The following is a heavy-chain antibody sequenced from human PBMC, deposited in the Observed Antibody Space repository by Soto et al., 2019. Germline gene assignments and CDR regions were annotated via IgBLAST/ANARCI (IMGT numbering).Heavy chain of an antibody. CDR1: GESFSGYY. CDR3: ARASLRYDYIWGSYRLRYFDY. J-gene: IGHJ4*02. CDR2: INHSGST. V-gene: IGHV4-34*01. Sequence: PSETLSLTCAVDGESFSGYYWSWIRQPPGKGLEWIGEINHSGSTNYNPSLKSRVTISVDTSKNQFSLKLSSVTAADTAVYYCARASLRYDYIWGSYRLRYFDYWGQGTLVTVSS. D-gene: IGHD3-16*02.